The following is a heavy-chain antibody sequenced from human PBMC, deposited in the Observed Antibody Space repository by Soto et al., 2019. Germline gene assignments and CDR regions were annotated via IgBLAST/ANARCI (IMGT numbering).Heavy chain of an antibody. V-gene: IGHV4-34*01. CDR1: GESFSGYY. J-gene: IGHJ6*03. CDR3: AKGGRFLEARYYFLDV. D-gene: IGHD3-3*01. Sequence: QVQLQQRGAGLLKPSETLSLTCVVDGESFSGYYWTWIRQPPGKGLEWIGEINDSGSTNHKPSLKSRVTMSIDTSKNQFSLNLRSVTAADTGVYYCAKGGRFLEARYYFLDVWGNGTTVTVSS. CDR2: INDSGST.